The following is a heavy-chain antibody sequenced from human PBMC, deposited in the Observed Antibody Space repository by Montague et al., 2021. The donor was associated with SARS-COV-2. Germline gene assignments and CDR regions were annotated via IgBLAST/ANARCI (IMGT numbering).Heavy chain of an antibody. J-gene: IGHJ3*02. V-gene: IGHV4-59*01. CDR1: GGSITGYY. D-gene: IGHD4-23*01. CDR3: VRDHPYGGPRGAYDI. CDR2: IYDGGAV. Sequence: SETLSLTRTVSGGSITGYYWSWLRRSPGKGLEWIAYIYDGGAVNXNPSLGSRVTISTDTSKNQLSLKVNSVTAADTAVYYCVRDHPYGGPRGAYDIWGQGKVVTVSS.